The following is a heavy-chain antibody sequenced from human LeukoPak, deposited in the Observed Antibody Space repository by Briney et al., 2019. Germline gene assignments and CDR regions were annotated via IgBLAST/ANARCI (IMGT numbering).Heavy chain of an antibody. V-gene: IGHV3-21*01. CDR1: GFTFSSYS. CDR2: ISSSSSYI. J-gene: IGHJ6*03. CDR3: ARAQVQNYYMDV. Sequence: KPGGSLRLSCAASGFTFSSYSMNWVRQAPGKGLEWVSSISSSSSYIYYADSVKGRFTISRDNAKNSLYLQMNSLRAEDTAVYYCARAQVQNYYMDVWDKGTTVTVSS.